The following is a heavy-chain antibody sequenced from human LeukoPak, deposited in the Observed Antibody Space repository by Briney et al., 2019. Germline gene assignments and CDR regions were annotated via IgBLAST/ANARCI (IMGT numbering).Heavy chain of an antibody. D-gene: IGHD3-22*01. CDR1: GGSISSSSYY. J-gene: IGHJ6*02. CDR2: IYYSGST. Sequence: SETLSLTCTVSGGSISSSSYYWGWIRQPPGKGLEWIGTIYYSGSTYYNPSLKSRVTISVDTSKNQFSLKLSSVTAADTAVYYCARDLLNNYYDSVYGMDVWGQGTTVTVSS. V-gene: IGHV4-39*07. CDR3: ARDLLNNYYDSVYGMDV.